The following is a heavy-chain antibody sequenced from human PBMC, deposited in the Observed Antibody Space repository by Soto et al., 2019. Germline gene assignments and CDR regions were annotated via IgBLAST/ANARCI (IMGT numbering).Heavy chain of an antibody. CDR2: ISGSGDYT. D-gene: IGHD3-16*01. CDR1: GFTFSNFG. V-gene: IGHV3-23*01. Sequence: EVQLLESGGGLVQPGGSLRLSCAASGFTFSNFGMSWVRQAPGKGLEWVSGISGSGDYTYYADSVKGRFTISRDNSKNTLYLQMNSLRAEDTAMYFCAKYYEVLLIEYFDYWGQGTLVTVSS. CDR3: AKYYEVLLIEYFDY. J-gene: IGHJ4*02.